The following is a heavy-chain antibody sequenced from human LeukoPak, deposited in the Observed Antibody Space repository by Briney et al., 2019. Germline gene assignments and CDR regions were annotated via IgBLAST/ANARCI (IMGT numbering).Heavy chain of an antibody. Sequence: SETLSLTCAVYGWTLSGYYWNWVRQPPGKGLEWIGEINHSGSTNYNPSLKSRVTISVDTSKNQFSLKLSSVTAADTAVYYCARGGGWLPFDYWGQGTLVTVSS. CDR1: GWTLSGYY. J-gene: IGHJ4*02. CDR2: INHSGST. CDR3: ARGGGWLPFDY. D-gene: IGHD5-12*01. V-gene: IGHV4-34*01.